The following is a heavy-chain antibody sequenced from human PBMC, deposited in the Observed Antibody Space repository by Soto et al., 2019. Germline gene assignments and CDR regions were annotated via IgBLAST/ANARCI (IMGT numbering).Heavy chain of an antibody. CDR1: GYTFTGYY. D-gene: IGHD3-3*01. Sequence: ASVKVSCKASGYTFTGYYMHWVRQAPGQGLEWMGWINPNSVGTNYAQKFQGRVTMTRDTSISTAYMELSRLRSDDTAVYYCASRPRITIFGVATPADYWGQGTLVTVSS. CDR2: INPNSVGT. J-gene: IGHJ4*02. CDR3: ASRPRITIFGVATPADY. V-gene: IGHV1-2*02.